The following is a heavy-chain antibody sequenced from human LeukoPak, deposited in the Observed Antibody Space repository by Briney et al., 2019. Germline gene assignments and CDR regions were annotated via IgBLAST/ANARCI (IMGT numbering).Heavy chain of an antibody. J-gene: IGHJ6*02. CDR2: FDPEDGET. CDR1: GYTLTELS. D-gene: IGHD3-10*01. V-gene: IGHV1-24*01. Sequence: ASVKVSCKVSGYTLTELSMHWVRQAPGKGLEWVGGFDPEDGETIYAQKFQGRATMTEDTSTDTAYMELSSLRSEDTAVYYCATGSRGYYGMDVWGQGTTVTVSS. CDR3: ATGSRGYYGMDV.